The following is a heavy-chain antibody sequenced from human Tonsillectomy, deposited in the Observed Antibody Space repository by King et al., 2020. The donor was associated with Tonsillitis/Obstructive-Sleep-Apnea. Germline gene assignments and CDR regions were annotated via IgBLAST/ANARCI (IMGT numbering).Heavy chain of an antibody. J-gene: IGHJ3*01. V-gene: IGHV5-51*01. Sequence: VQLVESGAEVKKSGESLKISCKGSGYTITTYWIGWVRQMPGKGLEWMGVIYPGDSDTRYSPSFQGQVTISADKSISTAYVQWSSLKASDTAMYYCASXVGYXXXISXXHGFDXWGXGXMVTVS. CDR2: IYPGDSDT. D-gene: IGHD2-2*01. CDR1: GYTITTYW. CDR3: ASXVGYXXXISXXHGFDX.